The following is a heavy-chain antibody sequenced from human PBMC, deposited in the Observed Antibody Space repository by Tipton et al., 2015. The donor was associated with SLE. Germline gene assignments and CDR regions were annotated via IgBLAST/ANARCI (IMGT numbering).Heavy chain of an antibody. CDR1: GGSISSDDYY. V-gene: IGHV4-30-4*08. J-gene: IGHJ4*02. CDR3: ARGYCSDGVCYGFGFFDY. D-gene: IGHD2-8*01. Sequence: TLSLTCTVSGGSISSDDYYWTWIRQFPGKGLEWIGHSYRTGSPYYNPSLESRVAISMDTSKNQFSLKLTAVTAADTAVYYCARGYCSDGVCYGFGFFDYWGQGNLVTVSS. CDR2: SYRTGSP.